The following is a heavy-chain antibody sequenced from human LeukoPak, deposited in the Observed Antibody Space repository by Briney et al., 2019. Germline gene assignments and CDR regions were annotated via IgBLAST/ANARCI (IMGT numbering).Heavy chain of an antibody. CDR1: GFTVDSNY. J-gene: IGHJ4*02. D-gene: IGHD3-22*01. Sequence: GGSLRLSCAASGFTVDSNYLSWVRQAPGKGLEWVSTSYTGGNTYYAASVKGRFTISRDFSKNTVFLHMNSLRAEDTAMYYCARGDDSGYYDYFDYWGQGALVTVSS. CDR2: SYTGGNT. CDR3: ARGDDSGYYDYFDY. V-gene: IGHV3-53*01.